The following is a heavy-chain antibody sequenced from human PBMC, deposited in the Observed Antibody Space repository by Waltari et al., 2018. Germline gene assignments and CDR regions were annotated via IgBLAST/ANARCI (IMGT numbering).Heavy chain of an antibody. CDR3: ARTQWLVWFDP. CDR2: IYYSGDT. Sequence: QVQLQESGPGLVKPSETLSLTCTVSGGSISSYYWSWIRQPPGKGLEWIGYIYYSGDTHYNPALKSRVTISVDTSKNQFSLKLSSVTAADTAVYYCARTQWLVWFDPWGQGTLVTVSS. CDR1: GGSISSYY. D-gene: IGHD3-22*01. V-gene: IGHV4-59*08. J-gene: IGHJ5*02.